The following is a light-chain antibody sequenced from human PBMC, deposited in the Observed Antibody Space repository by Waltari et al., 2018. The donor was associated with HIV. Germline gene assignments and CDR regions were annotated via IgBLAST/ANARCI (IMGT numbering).Light chain of an antibody. J-gene: IGLJ2*01. V-gene: IGLV6-57*04. CDR1: SHNIRCCF. Sequence: NFVLTQPHSVSACPGQTVTLSCPRSSHNIRCCFVQWLQQRPDSAPTTLIYEDDKRPSGVPDRFSGSIDSSSTSASLTISGLQTEDDADYYCQSYYRTNVVFGGGTKLTVL. CDR3: QSYYRTNVV. CDR2: EDD.